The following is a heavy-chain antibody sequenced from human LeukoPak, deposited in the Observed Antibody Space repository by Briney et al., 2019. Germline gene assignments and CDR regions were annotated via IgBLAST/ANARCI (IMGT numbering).Heavy chain of an antibody. V-gene: IGHV4-59*01. J-gene: IGHJ4*02. CDR2: IYYSGST. Sequence: SETLSLTCTVSGGSISSYYWGWIRQPPGKGLEWIGYIYYSGSTNYNPSLKSRVTISVDTSKNQFSLKLSSVTAADTAVYYCARDPTPYDSSGYYGFPSSWGQGTLVTVSS. CDR1: GGSISSYY. D-gene: IGHD3-22*01. CDR3: ARDPTPYDSSGYYGFPSS.